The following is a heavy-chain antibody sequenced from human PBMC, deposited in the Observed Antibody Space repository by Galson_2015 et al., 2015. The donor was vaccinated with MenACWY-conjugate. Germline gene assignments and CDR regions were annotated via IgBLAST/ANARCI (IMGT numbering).Heavy chain of an antibody. D-gene: IGHD3-16*01. J-gene: IGHJ4*02. Sequence: ETLSLTCTVSGGSISSSGSYWGWIRQPPGKGLEWIGNIYYSGTTYYNPSLKSRVTISVDTSKNQFSLKLSSVIAADTAVYYCARDLGGRAFYLGVFDYWGQGTLVTVSS. CDR2: IYYSGTT. V-gene: IGHV4-39*07. CDR3: ARDLGGRAFYLGVFDY. CDR1: GGSISSSGSY.